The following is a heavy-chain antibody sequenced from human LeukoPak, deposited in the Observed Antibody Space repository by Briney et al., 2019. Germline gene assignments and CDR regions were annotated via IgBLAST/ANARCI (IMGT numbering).Heavy chain of an antibody. J-gene: IGHJ5*02. CDR2: IYTSGST. CDR1: GGSISSYY. CDR3: AREGLYCSSTSCYRAEFDP. V-gene: IGHV4-4*07. Sequence: SETLSLTCTVSGGSISSYYWSWNRQPAGKGLEWIGRIYTSGSTNYNPSLKSRVTMSVDTSKNQFSLKLSSVTAADTAVYYCAREGLYCSSTSCYRAEFDPWGQGTLVTVSS. D-gene: IGHD2-2*01.